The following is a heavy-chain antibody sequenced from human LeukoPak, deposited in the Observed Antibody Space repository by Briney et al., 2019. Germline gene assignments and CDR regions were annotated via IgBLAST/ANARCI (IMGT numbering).Heavy chain of an antibody. CDR1: GGSISSGGYY. D-gene: IGHD3-10*01. Sequence: SQTLSLTCTVSGGSISSGGYYWSWIRQHPGKGLEWIGYSYYSGSTYYNPSLKSRVTISVDTSKNQFSLKLSSVTAADTAVYYCARGMRYYYGSGSAIDYWGQGTLVTVSS. J-gene: IGHJ4*02. V-gene: IGHV4-31*03. CDR2: SYYSGST. CDR3: ARGMRYYYGSGSAIDY.